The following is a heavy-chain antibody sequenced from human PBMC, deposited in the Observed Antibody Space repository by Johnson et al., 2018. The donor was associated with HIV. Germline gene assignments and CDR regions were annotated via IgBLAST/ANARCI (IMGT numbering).Heavy chain of an antibody. CDR1: GFTFDDYT. J-gene: IGHJ3*02. Sequence: VQLVESGGVVVQPGGSLRLSCAASGFTFDDYTMHWVRQAPGKGLEWVSGISWNSGSIGYADSVKGRLTISRDNAKNSLYLQMNSLRAEDTALYYCAKDIRAPLYCSGGSCYSLAFDIWGQGTMVTVSS. V-gene: IGHV3-9*01. CDR3: AKDIRAPLYCSGGSCYSLAFDI. CDR2: ISWNSGSI. D-gene: IGHD2-15*01.